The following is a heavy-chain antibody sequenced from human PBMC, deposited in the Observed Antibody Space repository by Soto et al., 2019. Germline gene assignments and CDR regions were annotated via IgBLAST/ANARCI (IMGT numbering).Heavy chain of an antibody. CDR1: GFTFSNAW. CDR3: TTVHYDFWSWAVWFDY. J-gene: IGHJ4*02. CDR2: IKSKTDGGTT. D-gene: IGHD3-3*01. V-gene: IGHV3-15*01. Sequence: PGGSLRLSCAASGFTFSNAWMSWVRQAPGKGLEWVGRIKSKTDGGTTDYAAPVKGRFTISRDDSKNTLYLQMNSLKTEDTAVYYCTTVHYDFWSWAVWFDYWGQGTLVTVLL.